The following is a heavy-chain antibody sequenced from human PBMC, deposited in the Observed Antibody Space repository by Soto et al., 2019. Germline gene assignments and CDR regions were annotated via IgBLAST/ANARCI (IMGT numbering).Heavy chain of an antibody. CDR1: GFSFSSYA. CDR3: AKDSYGSGTDYFYGMDV. V-gene: IGHV3-23*01. Sequence: PVGALRLSSAASGFSFSSYAMSCVPQAPGKGLEWVSCMIAVGGSTFHADSVKGRFTISRDNSKNTLYLQMNSLRAEDTAVYYCAKDSYGSGTDYFYGMDVRGQGTTVTVSS. CDR2: MIAVGGST. D-gene: IGHD3-10*01. J-gene: IGHJ6*02.